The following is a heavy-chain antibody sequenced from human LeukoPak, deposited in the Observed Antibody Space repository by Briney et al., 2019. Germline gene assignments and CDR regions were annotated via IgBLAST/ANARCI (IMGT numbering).Heavy chain of an antibody. Sequence: SETLSLTCAVYGGSFSGYYWSWLRQPPGKGLEWIGEINHSGSTNYNPSLKSRVTISVDTSKNQFSLKLSSVTAADTAVYYCARRTTGTTTEGLRIGAFDHWGQGTLVTVSS. CDR3: ARRTTGTTTEGLRIGAFDH. J-gene: IGHJ4*02. CDR2: INHSGST. V-gene: IGHV4-34*01. CDR1: GGSFSGYY. D-gene: IGHD1-1*01.